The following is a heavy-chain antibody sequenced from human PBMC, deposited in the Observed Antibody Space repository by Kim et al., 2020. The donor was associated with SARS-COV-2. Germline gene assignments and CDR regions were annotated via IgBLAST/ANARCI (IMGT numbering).Heavy chain of an antibody. CDR2: ISHDGTNK. J-gene: IGHJ4*02. CDR1: GFTFSDSH. Sequence: GGSLRLSCAASGFTFSDSHLHWIRQAPGKGLEWVALISHDGTNKHYADSVKGRFTISRDNSKNTLYMDMNSVTIEDTAVYYCASEGGSSGRAAYFDYWGLGALATVSS. V-gene: IGHV3-30-3*01. CDR3: ASEGGSSGRAAYFDY. D-gene: IGHD6-19*01.